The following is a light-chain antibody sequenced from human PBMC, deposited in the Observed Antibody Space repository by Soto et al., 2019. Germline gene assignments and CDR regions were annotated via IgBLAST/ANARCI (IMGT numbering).Light chain of an antibody. CDR3: CSYAGSYTYV. J-gene: IGLJ1*01. CDR1: SSDVGGYNY. CDR2: DVS. Sequence: QSALTQPRSVSGSPGQSVTISCTGTSSDVGGYNYVSWYQQHPGKAPKLMIYDVSKRPSGVPDRFSGSKSGNTASLTISGLQADDEADYYCCSYAGSYTYVFGTGTKLTVL. V-gene: IGLV2-11*01.